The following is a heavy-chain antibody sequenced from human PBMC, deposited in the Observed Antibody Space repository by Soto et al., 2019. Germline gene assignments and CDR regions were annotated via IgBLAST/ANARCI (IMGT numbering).Heavy chain of an antibody. CDR2: IKSKTDGGTT. Sequence: GGSLRLSCAASGFTFSNAWMSWVRQAPGKGLEWVGRIKSKTDGGTTDYAAPVKGRFTISRDDSKNTLYLQMNSLKTEDTAVYYCTTAGSSPYYDFWSGYPFDYWGQGTLVTVSS. V-gene: IGHV3-15*01. CDR3: TTAGSSPYYDFWSGYPFDY. CDR1: GFTFSNAW. J-gene: IGHJ4*02. D-gene: IGHD3-3*01.